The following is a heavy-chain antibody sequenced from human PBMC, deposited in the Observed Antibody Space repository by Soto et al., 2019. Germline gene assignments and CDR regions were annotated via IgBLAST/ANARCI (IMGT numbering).Heavy chain of an antibody. J-gene: IGHJ4*02. CDR2: IIPMFGTA. Sequence: QVQLVQSGAEGKKPESSVKVSCKAPGGTFSTYAISWVRQAPGQGLEWMGGIIPMFGTANYAQRIQHRVTITEDESTNTVYRELSSLRSEDTAVYFCASGIQLWLRRINNGYSGWGQGTLVTVSS. D-gene: IGHD5-18*01. V-gene: IGHV1-69*12. CDR1: GGTFSTYA. CDR3: ASGIQLWLRRINNGYSG.